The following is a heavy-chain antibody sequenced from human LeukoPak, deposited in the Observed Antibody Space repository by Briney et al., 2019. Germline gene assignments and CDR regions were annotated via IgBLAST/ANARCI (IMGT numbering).Heavy chain of an antibody. J-gene: IGHJ6*03. V-gene: IGHV4-39*01. CDR2: VYYSGST. CDR1: GGSISSSSYY. CDR3: ASDGAKFGALTYYYYYMDV. Sequence: SETLSLTCTVSGGSISSSSYYWGWIRQPPGKGLEWIGSVYYSGSTYYNPSLKSRVTISVDTSKNQFSLKLSSVTAADTAVYYCASDGAKFGALTYYYYYMDVRGKGTTVTVSS. D-gene: IGHD3-10*01.